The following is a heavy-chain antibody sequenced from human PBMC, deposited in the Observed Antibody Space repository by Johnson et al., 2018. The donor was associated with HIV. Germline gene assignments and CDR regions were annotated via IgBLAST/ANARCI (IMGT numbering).Heavy chain of an antibody. CDR1: GFTFSSYG. V-gene: IGHV3-30*02. CDR2: IRYDGSNK. J-gene: IGHJ3*02. Sequence: QVQLVESGGGVVQPGGSLRLSCAASGFTFSSYGMHWVRQAPGKGLEWVAFIRYDGSNKYYADSVKGRFTISRDNSKNTLYLQMNSLRAEDTAVYYCARDGGIGSTREDAFDIWGQGTMVIVSS. CDR3: ARDGGIGSTREDAFDI. D-gene: IGHD2-2*01.